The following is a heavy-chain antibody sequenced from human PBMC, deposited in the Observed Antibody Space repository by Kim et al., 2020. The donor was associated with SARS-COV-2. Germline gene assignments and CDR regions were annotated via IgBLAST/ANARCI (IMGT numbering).Heavy chain of an antibody. CDR1: GYTFTSYG. V-gene: IGHV1-18*01. CDR3: ARLDDSSGYDAFDI. CDR2: ISVYNGDT. J-gene: IGHJ3*02. D-gene: IGHD3-22*01. Sequence: ASVKVSCKASGYTFTSYGLSWVRQAPGQELEWMGWISVYNGDTNFAQNLQGRVTMTTDTSTTTAYMGLRSLRSDDTAMYYCARLDDSSGYDAFDIWGQGT.